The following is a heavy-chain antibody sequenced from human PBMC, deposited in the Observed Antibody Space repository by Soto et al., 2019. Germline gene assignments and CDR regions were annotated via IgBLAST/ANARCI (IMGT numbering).Heavy chain of an antibody. CDR1: GGSISSSSYY. J-gene: IGHJ5*02. CDR2: IYYSGST. CDR3: ATFRYNTQLTYNWLDP. D-gene: IGHD1-20*01. V-gene: IGHV4-39*01. Sequence: PSETLSLTCTVSGGSISSSSYYWGWIRQPPGKGLEWIGSIYYSGSTYYNPSLKGRVTISVDTSKNQFSLKLSSVTAADTAVYYRATFRYNTQLTYNWLDPWGQGILVTVSS.